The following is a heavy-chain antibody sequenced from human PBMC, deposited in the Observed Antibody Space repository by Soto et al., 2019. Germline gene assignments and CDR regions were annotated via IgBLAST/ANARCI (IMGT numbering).Heavy chain of an antibody. V-gene: IGHV4-4*02. CDR3: ARVVVTAIEWYFDL. CDR1: GGSISSSNW. D-gene: IGHD2-21*02. J-gene: IGHJ2*01. Sequence: QVQLQESGPGLVKPSGTLSLTCAVSGGSISSSNWWSWVRQPPGKGLEWIGEIYHSGSTNYNPSLTVRVTLSVDKSKTPFSLKLSSVTAADTAVYYCARVVVTAIEWYFDLWGRGTLVTVSS. CDR2: IYHSGST.